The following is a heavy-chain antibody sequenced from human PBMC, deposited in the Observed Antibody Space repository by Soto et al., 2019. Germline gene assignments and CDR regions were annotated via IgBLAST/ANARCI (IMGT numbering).Heavy chain of an antibody. V-gene: IGHV3-66*02. Sequence: GGSLRLSCVASGFTVTEIYMNWIRQAPGKGLEWVSVIYNEFTDYADSVKGRFTISRDNSKNTLYLQMNSLRAEDTAVYYCAKSSAWVRRVIISPEYFQHWGQGTLVTVSS. J-gene: IGHJ1*01. CDR2: IYNEFT. D-gene: IGHD3-10*01. CDR3: AKSSAWVRRVIISPEYFQH. CDR1: GFTVTEIY.